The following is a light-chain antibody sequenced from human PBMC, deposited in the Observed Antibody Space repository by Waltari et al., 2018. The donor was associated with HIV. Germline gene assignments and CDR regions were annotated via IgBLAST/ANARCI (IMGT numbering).Light chain of an antibody. CDR1: QSVTSY. CDR2: DAS. CDR3: QQRSNWPPWT. J-gene: IGKJ1*01. V-gene: IGKV3-11*01. Sequence: EIVLTQSPATLSLSPGERATLSCRASQSVTSYLAWYQQKPGQAPRLLIYDASNRATGIPARFSGSGAGTDFTLPISSLEPEDFAVYYCQQRSNWPPWTFGQGP.